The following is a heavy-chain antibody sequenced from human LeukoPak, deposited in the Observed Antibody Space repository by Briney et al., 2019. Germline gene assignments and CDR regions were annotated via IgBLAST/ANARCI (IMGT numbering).Heavy chain of an antibody. J-gene: IGHJ4*02. Sequence: PGRSLKLSCAASGFTFSSYAMHWVRQAPGKGLEWVAVISYDGSNKYYADSVKSRFTISRDNSKNTLYLQMNSLRAEDTAVYYCARDQISTVTPPYYFDYWGQGTLVTVSS. D-gene: IGHD4-11*01. CDR3: ARDQISTVTPPYYFDY. CDR2: ISYDGSNK. CDR1: GFTFSSYA. V-gene: IGHV3-30*01.